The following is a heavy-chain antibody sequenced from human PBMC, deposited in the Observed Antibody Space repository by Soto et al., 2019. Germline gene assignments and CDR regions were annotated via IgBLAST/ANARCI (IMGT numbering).Heavy chain of an antibody. V-gene: IGHV3-72*01. CDR1: GFTFSDHY. CDR2: SKNKADSYTT. D-gene: IGHD3-10*01. CDR3: TVWGSGNDFGTA. Sequence: EVQLVESGGGLVQPGGSLRLSCAASGFTFSDHYMDLVRQAPGKGLEWVGRSKNKADSYTTEYAASVKGRFTISRDGSKNSLFRQMNSLNTEDTAVYYCTVWGSGNDFGTAWGQGILVTVSS. J-gene: IGHJ4*02.